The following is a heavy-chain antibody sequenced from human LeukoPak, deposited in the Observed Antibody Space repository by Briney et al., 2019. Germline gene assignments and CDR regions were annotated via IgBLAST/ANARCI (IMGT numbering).Heavy chain of an antibody. Sequence: GGSLRLSCAASGFTFSSYWMHWVRQAPGKGLVWVSRINSDGSRTTYADSVKGRFTISRDNAKNTLHLQMDSLRAEDTAVYYCARDVQAGPGYWGQGTLVTVSS. CDR3: ARDVQAGPGY. CDR1: GFTFSSYW. D-gene: IGHD6-19*01. J-gene: IGHJ4*02. CDR2: INSDGSRT. V-gene: IGHV3-74*01.